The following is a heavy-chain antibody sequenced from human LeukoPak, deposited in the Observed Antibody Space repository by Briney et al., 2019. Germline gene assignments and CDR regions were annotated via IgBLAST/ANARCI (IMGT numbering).Heavy chain of an antibody. CDR2: ISNDGNNK. J-gene: IGHJ6*04. V-gene: IGHV3-30*18. CDR3: AELGITMIGGV. CDR1: GFPFSSYG. D-gene: IGHD3-10*02. Sequence: GGSLRLSCAASGFPFSSYGMHWVRQAPGKGLEWVAAISNDGNNKFYADSVKGRFTISRDNAKNSLYLQMNSLRAEDTAVYYCAELGITMIGGVWGKGTTVTISS.